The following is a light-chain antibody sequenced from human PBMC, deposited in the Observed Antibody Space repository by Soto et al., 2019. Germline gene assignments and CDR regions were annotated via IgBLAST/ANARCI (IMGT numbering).Light chain of an antibody. J-gene: IGKJ2*01. V-gene: IGKV3-11*01. CDR2: DAS. Sequence: DIVLTQSPATLSLSPGERATLSCRASQSVSTYLAWYQQKPGQAPRLLIYDASNRATGVPARFSGSGSGTDFTLTISSLEPEDCAVYYCQQRSNWPRNTFGQGTKLEIK. CDR3: QQRSNWPRNT. CDR1: QSVSTY.